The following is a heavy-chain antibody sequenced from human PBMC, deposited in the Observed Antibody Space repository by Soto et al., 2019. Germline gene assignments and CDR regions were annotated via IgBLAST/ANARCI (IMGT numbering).Heavy chain of an antibody. CDR2: IHTGTNT. CDR3: TRDPAVTEGYGMDV. V-gene: IGHV3-53*01. Sequence: EVKLVESGGGLIQRGGSLRLSCVASGFIVRSSYMSWVRQAPGKGQEWVSVIHTGTNTYYEDSVKGLFTIARDDSANAVYLQMNSKRAEDAAVYYCTRDPAVTEGYGMDVWGQGTTVTVSS. CDR1: GFIVRSSY. J-gene: IGHJ6*01. D-gene: IGHD2-21*02.